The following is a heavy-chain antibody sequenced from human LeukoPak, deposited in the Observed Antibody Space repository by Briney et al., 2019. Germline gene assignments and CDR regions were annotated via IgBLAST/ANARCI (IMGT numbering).Heavy chain of an antibody. V-gene: IGHV3-21*04. CDR1: GFTFSSYS. CDR3: AREAWTVVPAAIEYGMDV. J-gene: IGHJ6*02. Sequence: GGSLRLSCAASGFTFSSYSMNWVRQAPGKGLEWVSSISSSSSYIYYADSVKGRFTISRDNAKNSLYLQMNSLRADDTAVYYCAREAWTVVPAAIEYGMDVWGQGTTVTVSS. CDR2: ISSSSSYI. D-gene: IGHD2-2*01.